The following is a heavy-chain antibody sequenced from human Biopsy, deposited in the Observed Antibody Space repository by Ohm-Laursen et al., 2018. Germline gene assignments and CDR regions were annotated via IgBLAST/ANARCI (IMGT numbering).Heavy chain of an antibody. Sequence: GSLRLSCAASGFTFSDYYMSWIRQAPGKGLKWVSYISSRTNTIYYADSVKGRFTISRDSSKDTLYLQMNSLRVEDTAVYYCARGPSGVATIGRGQGTLVTVSS. CDR2: ISSRTNTI. V-gene: IGHV3-11*04. CDR3: ARGPSGVATIG. D-gene: IGHD5-24*01. CDR1: GFTFSDYY. J-gene: IGHJ4*02.